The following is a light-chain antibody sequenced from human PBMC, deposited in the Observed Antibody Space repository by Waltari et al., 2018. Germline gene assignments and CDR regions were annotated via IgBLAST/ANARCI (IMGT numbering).Light chain of an antibody. CDR1: SSDVGGYHY. J-gene: IGLJ2*01. CDR3: SSYAGNNNVV. Sequence: QSALTQPPSASGSPGQSVTIPCPATSSDVGGYHYFSWYQQHPANAPKLMIYEVSKRPSGVPDRFSGSKSGNTASLTVSGLQAEDEAEYHCSSYAGNNNVVFGGGTKLTVL. V-gene: IGLV2-8*01. CDR2: EVS.